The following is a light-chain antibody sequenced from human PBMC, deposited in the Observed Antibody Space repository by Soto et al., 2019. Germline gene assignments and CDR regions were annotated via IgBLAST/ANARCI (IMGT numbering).Light chain of an antibody. J-gene: IGKJ1*01. CDR3: QHFGGTTFT. V-gene: IGKV3-20*01. CDR1: QSVSSSY. CDR2: GAS. Sequence: EIVLTQSPGTLSLSPEEGATLSCRASQSVSSSYIAWYQQRPGQTPSLLIYGASTRATGIPDRFSGSGSGTHFTLTISRLEPGDFAVYYCQHFGGTTFTFGQGTKVDIK.